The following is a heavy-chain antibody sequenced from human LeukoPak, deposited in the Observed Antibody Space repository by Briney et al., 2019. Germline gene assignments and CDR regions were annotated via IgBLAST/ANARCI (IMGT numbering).Heavy chain of an antibody. CDR2: ISGSGGST. CDR3: AKGSARRWFWYFDY. V-gene: IGHV3-23*01. Sequence: GGSLRLSCTASGFSFSTYGMSWVRQAPGKGLEWVSAISGSGGSTNYADSVKGRFTISRDNSKNTLYLQMNSLRAEDTAVYYCAKGSARRWFWYFDYWGQGTLVTVSS. CDR1: GFSFSTYG. D-gene: IGHD4-23*01. J-gene: IGHJ4*02.